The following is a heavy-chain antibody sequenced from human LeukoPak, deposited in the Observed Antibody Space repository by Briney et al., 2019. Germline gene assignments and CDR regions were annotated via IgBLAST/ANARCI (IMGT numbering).Heavy chain of an antibody. D-gene: IGHD6-19*01. CDR3: ATNAGQWLVPFDR. CDR2: MSGSGGST. CDR1: GFTFSSYA. J-gene: IGHJ4*02. V-gene: IGHV3-23*01. Sequence: GGSLRLSCAASGFTFSSYALSWFRQAPGKGLEWVSVMSGSGGSTNYVDSAVKGRFTISRDNSKNTLYLQMNSLRAEDTAVYYCATNAGQWLVPFDRWGQGTLVTVSS.